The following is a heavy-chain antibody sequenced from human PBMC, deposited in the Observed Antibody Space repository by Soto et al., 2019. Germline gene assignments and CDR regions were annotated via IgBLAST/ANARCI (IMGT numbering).Heavy chain of an antibody. J-gene: IGHJ4*02. CDR1: GFTFRHAW. V-gene: IGHV3-15*01. CDR2: IKSKTDGGTT. D-gene: IGHD3-22*01. CDR3: TTDQDYYDSSGYYYPYYFDY. Sequence: GGSLRLSCAASGFTFRHAWMSWVRQAPGKGLEWVGRIKSKTDGGTTDYAAPVKGRFTISRDDSKNTLYLQMNSLKTEDTAVYYCTTDQDYYDSSGYYYPYYFDYWGQGTLVTVSS.